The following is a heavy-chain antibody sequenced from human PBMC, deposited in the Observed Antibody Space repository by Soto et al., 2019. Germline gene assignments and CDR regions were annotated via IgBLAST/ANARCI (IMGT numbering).Heavy chain of an antibody. CDR3: ARGGYCSGGSCYPGYYYYYMDV. CDR2: ISSSSSTI. Sequence: GGSLRLSCAASGFTFSSYSMNWVRQAPGKGLEWVSYISSSSSTIYYADSVKGRFTISRDNAKNSLYLQMNSLRAQDTAVYYCARGGYCSGGSCYPGYYYYYMDVWGKGTTVTVSS. V-gene: IGHV3-48*01. J-gene: IGHJ6*03. D-gene: IGHD2-15*01. CDR1: GFTFSSYS.